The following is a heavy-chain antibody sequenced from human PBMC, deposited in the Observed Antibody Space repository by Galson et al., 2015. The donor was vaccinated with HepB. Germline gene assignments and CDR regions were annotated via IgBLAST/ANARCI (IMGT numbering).Heavy chain of an antibody. Sequence: LRLSCAASGFTFSSYGMPWVRQAPGKGLEWVAVISYDGSNKYYADSVKGRFTISRDNSKNTLYLQMNSLRAEDTAVYYCAKGSVVVVVAAPFDYWGQGALVTVSS. D-gene: IGHD2-15*01. V-gene: IGHV3-30*18. CDR2: ISYDGSNK. J-gene: IGHJ4*02. CDR3: AKGSVVVVVAAPFDY. CDR1: GFTFSSYG.